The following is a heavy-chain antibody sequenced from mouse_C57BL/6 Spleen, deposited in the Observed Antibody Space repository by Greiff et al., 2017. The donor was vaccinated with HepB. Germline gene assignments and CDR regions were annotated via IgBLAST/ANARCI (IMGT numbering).Heavy chain of an antibody. J-gene: IGHJ1*03. D-gene: IGHD1-1*01. CDR1: GYTFTSYW. CDR2: IDPSDSYT. Sequence: QVQLQQPGAELVKPGASVKLSCKASGYTFTSYWMQWVKQRPGQGLEWIGEIDPSDSYTNYNQKFKGKATLTVDTSSSTAYMQLSSLTSEDSAVYYCATPNYYGSNLWYFDVWGTGTTVTVSS. V-gene: IGHV1-50*01. CDR3: ATPNYYGSNLWYFDV.